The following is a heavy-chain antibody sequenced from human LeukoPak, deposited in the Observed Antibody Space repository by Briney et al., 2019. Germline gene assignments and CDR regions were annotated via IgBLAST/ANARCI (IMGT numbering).Heavy chain of an antibody. Sequence: GGPLRLPCAAFGFTLEDYGMSWVPHPPGKGREWLSALNWNGDSTGYADSVKGRFTISRDNAKNTLYLQMNSLRAEDTALYFCARGYGDYLYWGQGTLVTVSS. J-gene: IGHJ4*02. V-gene: IGHV3-20*04. CDR3: ARGYGDYLY. CDR2: LNWNGDST. CDR1: GFTLEDYG. D-gene: IGHD4-17*01.